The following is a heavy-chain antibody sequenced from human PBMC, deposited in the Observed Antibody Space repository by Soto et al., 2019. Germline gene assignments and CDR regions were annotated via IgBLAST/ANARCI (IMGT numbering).Heavy chain of an antibody. V-gene: IGHV1-69*10. CDR1: GGNFSSHS. D-gene: IGHD3-3*01. CDR2: IILIRGIA. Sequence: ALVKFSCKASGGNFSSHSIRCVQRAPGRGLEWMGWIILIRGIANYAQKFQDRVTITGDMSTSTAYMELSSLRSEDTAVYYCAAGWLRFSEWFPQPYYGMDVWCQGTTVTVSS. J-gene: IGHJ6*02. CDR3: AAGWLRFSEWFPQPYYGMDV.